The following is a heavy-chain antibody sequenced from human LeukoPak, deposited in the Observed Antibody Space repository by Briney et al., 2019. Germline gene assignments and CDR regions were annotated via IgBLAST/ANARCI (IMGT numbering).Heavy chain of an antibody. CDR2: IYHSGST. CDR3: ARAQEKAPPYDSSGLEPLPTLDY. CDR1: GGSISSGGYY. V-gene: IGHV4-30-2*01. J-gene: IGHJ4*02. Sequence: SETLSLTCTVSGGSISSGGYYWSWIRQPPGKGLEWIGYIYHSGSTYYNPSLKSRVTISVDRSKNQFSLKLSSVTAADTAVYYCARAQEKAPPYDSSGLEPLPTLDYWGQGTLVTVSS. D-gene: IGHD3-22*01.